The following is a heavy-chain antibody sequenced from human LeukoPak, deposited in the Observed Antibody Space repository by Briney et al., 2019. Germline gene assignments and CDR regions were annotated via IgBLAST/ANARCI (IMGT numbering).Heavy chain of an antibody. Sequence: GGSLRLSCAASGFTFSDYYMSWIRQAPGKGLEWVSYISSSGSTIYYADSVKGRFTISRDNAKNSLYLQMNSLRAEDTAVYYCARDYVGIAVLTGRPDAFDIWGQGAMVTVSS. CDR3: ARDYVGIAVLTGRPDAFDI. CDR1: GFTFSDYY. V-gene: IGHV3-11*04. D-gene: IGHD6-19*01. CDR2: ISSSGSTI. J-gene: IGHJ3*02.